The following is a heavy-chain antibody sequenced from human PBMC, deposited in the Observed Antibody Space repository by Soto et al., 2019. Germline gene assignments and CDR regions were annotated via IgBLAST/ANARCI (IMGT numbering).Heavy chain of an antibody. D-gene: IGHD4-17*01. CDR1: GYTFTSYG. CDR2: ISAYNGNT. J-gene: IGHJ6*02. CDR3: ARAHDYGDYDGSYGMDV. Sequence: QVQLVQSGAEVKKPGASVKVSCKASGYTFTSYGISWVRQAPGQGLEWMGWISAYNGNTNYAQKLQGRVTMTTDTSTSTAYMELRSLRSDDTAVYYCARAHDYGDYDGSYGMDVWGQGTTVTVSS. V-gene: IGHV1-18*01.